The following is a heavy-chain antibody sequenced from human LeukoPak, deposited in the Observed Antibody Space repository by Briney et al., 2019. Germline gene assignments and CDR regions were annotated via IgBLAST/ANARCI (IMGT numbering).Heavy chain of an antibody. Sequence: GASVKVSCKASGYNFNNYGVSWVRQAPGQGLEWMGWISAKTGNTNYAQKVQGRVTMTTDTSTTTAYMELRSLGSDDTAVYYCARGSYPYSHGMHVWGQGTTVTVSS. D-gene: IGHD1-26*01. CDR1: GYNFNNYG. CDR2: ISAKTGNT. V-gene: IGHV1-18*01. CDR3: ARGSYPYSHGMHV. J-gene: IGHJ6*02.